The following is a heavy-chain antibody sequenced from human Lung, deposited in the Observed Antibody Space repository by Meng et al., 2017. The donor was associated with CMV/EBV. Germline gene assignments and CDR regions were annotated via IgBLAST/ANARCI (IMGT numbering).Heavy chain of an antibody. Sequence: GGSXRLXXAASGFSFGIYGMDWVRQAPGKGLEWVAYIHHAGGYKQYADSVMGRFTISRDNSKNTLSLQMNSLRGEDTALYFCAKVSAGNCTTASCPPDSWXQGTXVTVSS. CDR3: AKVSAGNCTTASCPPDS. CDR2: IHHAGGYK. J-gene: IGHJ5*01. CDR1: GFSFGIYG. D-gene: IGHD2-8*01. V-gene: IGHV3-30*02.